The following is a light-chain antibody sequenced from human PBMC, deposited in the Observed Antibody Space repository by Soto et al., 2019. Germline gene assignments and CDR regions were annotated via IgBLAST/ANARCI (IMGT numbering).Light chain of an antibody. CDR2: GAS. Sequence: EMVFTQSPVTLSLSPGERATLSCRASQSVSSSYLAWYQQKPGQAPRLLIYGASNRATGVPARFSGSGSGTDFTLTISSLEPEDFAVYYCQQRSSWPPTFGQGTRLEVK. CDR3: QQRSSWPPT. J-gene: IGKJ5*01. CDR1: QSVSSSY. V-gene: IGKV3D-20*02.